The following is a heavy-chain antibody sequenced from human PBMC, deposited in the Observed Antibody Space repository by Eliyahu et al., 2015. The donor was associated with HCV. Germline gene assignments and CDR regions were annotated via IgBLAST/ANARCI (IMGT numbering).Heavy chain of an antibody. Sequence: EVQLVESGGGLVKPGGSLRXSCAASGFTFSSYSMNWVRQAPGKGLEWVSSISSSSSYIYYADSVKGRFTISRDNAKNSLYLQMNSLRAEDTAVYYCARDPLGGWFRAYYYYMDVWGKGTTVTVSS. CDR2: ISSSSSYI. J-gene: IGHJ6*03. CDR3: ARDPLGGWFRAYYYYMDV. V-gene: IGHV3-21*01. D-gene: IGHD3-10*01. CDR1: GFTFSSYS.